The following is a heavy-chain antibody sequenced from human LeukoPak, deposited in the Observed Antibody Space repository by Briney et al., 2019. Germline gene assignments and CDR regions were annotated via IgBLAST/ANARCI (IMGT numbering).Heavy chain of an antibody. CDR2: IYYSGST. CDR1: GGSFSGYY. Sequence: SETLSLTCAVYGGSFSGYYWSWIRQPPGKGLEWIGYIYYSGSTYYNPSLKSRVTISVDTSKNQFSLKLSSVTAADTAVYYCARGTVPAAIEGSWFDPWGQGTLVTVSS. D-gene: IGHD2-2*02. CDR3: ARGTVPAAIEGSWFDP. V-gene: IGHV4-34*09. J-gene: IGHJ5*02.